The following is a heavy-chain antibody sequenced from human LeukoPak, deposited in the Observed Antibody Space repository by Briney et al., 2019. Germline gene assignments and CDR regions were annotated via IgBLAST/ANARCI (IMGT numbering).Heavy chain of an antibody. Sequence: PSETLSLTCTVSGGSISSYYWSWIRQPPGKGLEWIGYIYYSGSTNYNLSLKSRVTISVDTSKNQFSLKLSSVTAADTAVYYCARYRYGYNSWYFDYWGQGTLVTVSS. D-gene: IGHD5-24*01. CDR1: GGSISSYY. V-gene: IGHV4-59*01. CDR3: ARYRYGYNSWYFDY. CDR2: IYYSGST. J-gene: IGHJ4*02.